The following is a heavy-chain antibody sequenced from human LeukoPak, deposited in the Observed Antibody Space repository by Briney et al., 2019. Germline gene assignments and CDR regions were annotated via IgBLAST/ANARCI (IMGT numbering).Heavy chain of an antibody. CDR1: GGSISSGSYY. CDR3: ARDWGSGYSYGDFDY. Sequence: PSQTLSLTCTVSGGSISSGSYYWSWIRQPAGKGLEWIGRIYTSGSTNYNPSLKSRVTMSVDTSKNQFSLKLSSVTAADTAVYYCARDWGSGYSYGDFDYWGQGTLVTVSS. V-gene: IGHV4-61*02. CDR2: IYTSGST. J-gene: IGHJ4*02. D-gene: IGHD5-18*01.